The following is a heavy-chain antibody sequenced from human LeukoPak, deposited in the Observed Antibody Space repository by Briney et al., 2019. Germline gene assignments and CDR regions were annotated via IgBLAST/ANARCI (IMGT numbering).Heavy chain of an antibody. J-gene: IGHJ4*02. V-gene: IGHV3-23*01. Sequence: GGSLRLSCAASGFTFSSYAMRWVRQAPGMGLEWVSVISGSGGSTYYADSVKGRFTISRDDSKNTLYLQMNSLRAEDTAVYYCAKGPNSGDDWGQGTLVTVSS. CDR3: AKGPNSGDD. CDR1: GFTFSSYA. D-gene: IGHD4-23*01. CDR2: ISGSGGST.